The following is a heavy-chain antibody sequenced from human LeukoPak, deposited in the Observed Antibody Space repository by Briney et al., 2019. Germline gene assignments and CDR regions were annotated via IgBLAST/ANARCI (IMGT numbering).Heavy chain of an antibody. J-gene: IGHJ4*02. CDR2: ISRSDSTI. D-gene: IGHD2-2*01. CDR1: GFNLSDYY. V-gene: IGHV3-11*04. Sequence: PGGSLRLSCAASGFNLSDYYMTWIRQAPGKGLEWVSYISRSDSTIYYADSVKGRFTISRDNSKNTLYLQMNSLRAEDTAVYYCAKDLVRGGFTAVSKDAMCFDYWGQGTLVTVSS. CDR3: AKDLVRGGFTAVSKDAMCFDY.